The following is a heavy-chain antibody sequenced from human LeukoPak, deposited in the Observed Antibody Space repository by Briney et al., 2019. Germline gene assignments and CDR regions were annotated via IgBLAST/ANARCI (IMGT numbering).Heavy chain of an antibody. D-gene: IGHD6-13*01. CDR3: ARVETAAFDY. Sequence: GGSLRLSCAASGFTLSSYWMSWVRQAPGKGLEWVANIKQDGSENYYVDSVKGRFTISRDNAKNSLYLQMDNLRAEDTAVYYCARVETAAFDYWGQGTLVTVSS. CDR1: GFTLSSYW. CDR2: IKQDGSEN. J-gene: IGHJ4*02. V-gene: IGHV3-7*04.